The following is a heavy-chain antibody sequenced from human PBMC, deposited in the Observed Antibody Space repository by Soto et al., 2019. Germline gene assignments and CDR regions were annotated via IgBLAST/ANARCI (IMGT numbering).Heavy chain of an antibody. V-gene: IGHV1-8*01. CDR3: ARGRLGYCSSTSCYWVPGVDYYYYMDV. J-gene: IGHJ6*03. CDR2: MNPNSGNT. Sequence: GASVKVSCKASGYTFTSYDINWVRQATGQGLEWMGWMNPNSGNTGYAQKFQGRVTMTRNTSISTAYMELSSLRSEDTAVYYCARGRLGYCSSTSCYWVPGVDYYYYMDVWGKGTTVTVS. CDR1: GYTFTSYD. D-gene: IGHD2-2*01.